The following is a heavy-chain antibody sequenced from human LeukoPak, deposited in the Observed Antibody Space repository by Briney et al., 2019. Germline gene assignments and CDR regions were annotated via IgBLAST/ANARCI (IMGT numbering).Heavy chain of an antibody. D-gene: IGHD6-13*01. CDR3: AREAPGIAAAGNWFDP. J-gene: IGHJ5*02. CDR1: GGSISSYY. V-gene: IGHV4-59*01. CDR2: IYYSGST. Sequence: SETLSLTCTVSGGSISSYYWSWIRQPPGKGLELIGYIYYSGSTNYNPSLKSRVTISVDTSKNQFSLKLSSVTAADTAVYYCAREAPGIAAAGNWFDPWGQGTLVTVSS.